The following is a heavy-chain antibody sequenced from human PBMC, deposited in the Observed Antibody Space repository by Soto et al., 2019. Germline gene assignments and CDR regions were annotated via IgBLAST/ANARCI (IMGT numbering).Heavy chain of an antibody. CDR2: TYYRSKWYN. CDR3: ARDLYSSSIHYYYMDV. V-gene: IGHV6-1*01. J-gene: IGHJ6*03. D-gene: IGHD6-13*01. CDR1: GDSVSNKDAA. Sequence: KQSQTLSLTCAISGDSVSNKDAAWNWIRQSPSRGLEWLGRTYYRSKWYNEYEVSVKSRMTINPETSKNQYYLQLNSVTPEDTAVYYCARDLYSSSIHYYYMDVWGKGTTVTVSS.